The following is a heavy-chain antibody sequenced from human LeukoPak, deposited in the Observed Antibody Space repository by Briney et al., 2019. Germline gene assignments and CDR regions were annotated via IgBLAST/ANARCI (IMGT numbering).Heavy chain of an antibody. D-gene: IGHD3-10*01. CDR2: IYSGGST. CDR3: ARAFMVRGVIFYFDY. Sequence: PGGSLRLSCAASGFTVSSNYMSWVRQAPGKGLEWVSVIYSGGSTYYADSVKGRSTISRDNSKNTLYLQMNSLRAEDTAVYYCARAFMVRGVIFYFDYWGQGTLVTVSS. CDR1: GFTVSSNY. V-gene: IGHV3-53*01. J-gene: IGHJ4*02.